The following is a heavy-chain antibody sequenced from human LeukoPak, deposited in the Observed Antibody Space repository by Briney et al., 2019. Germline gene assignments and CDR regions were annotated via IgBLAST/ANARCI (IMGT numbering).Heavy chain of an antibody. CDR3: ARDEGGHSIIDY. V-gene: IGHV4-59*12. Sequence: SETLSLTCTVSGGSIRSYYWGWIRQPPGKGLEWIGYIYYSGSTNYNPSLKSRVTISVDTSQNQFSLQLNSVTPEDTAVYYCARDEGGHSIIDYWGQGTLVTVSS. CDR1: GGSIRSYY. CDR2: IYYSGST. J-gene: IGHJ4*02. D-gene: IGHD4-23*01.